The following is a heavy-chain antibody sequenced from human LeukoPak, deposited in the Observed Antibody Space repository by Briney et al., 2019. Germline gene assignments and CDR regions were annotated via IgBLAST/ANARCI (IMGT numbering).Heavy chain of an antibody. D-gene: IGHD3-3*01. V-gene: IGHV1-8*01. CDR1: GYTFTPYD. J-gene: IGHJ5*02. CDR2: MNPNSGNT. Sequence: ASLKVSCKASGYTFTPYDINWVRQATGQGLEWMGWMNPNSGNTGYAQKFQGRVTMTTDTSTSTAYMELRSLRSDDTAVYYCARGLEWLTRRHTWFDPWGQGTLVTVSS. CDR3: ARGLEWLTRRHTWFDP.